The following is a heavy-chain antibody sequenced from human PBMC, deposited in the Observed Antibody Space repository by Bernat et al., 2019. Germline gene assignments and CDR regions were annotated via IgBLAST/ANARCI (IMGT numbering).Heavy chain of an antibody. V-gene: IGHV4-39*01. CDR1: GGSIRSSSYY. J-gene: IGHJ4*02. CDR2: IYYSGST. CDR3: ARALYSYGDYFPDY. D-gene: IGHD4-17*01. Sequence: QLQLQESGPGLVKPSETLSLTCTVSGGSIRSSSYYWAWIRQPPGKGLEWIGTIYYSGSTYHNPSLKSRVTISVDTSKNQFSLKLSSVTAADTAVYYCARALYSYGDYFPDYWGQGTLVTVSS.